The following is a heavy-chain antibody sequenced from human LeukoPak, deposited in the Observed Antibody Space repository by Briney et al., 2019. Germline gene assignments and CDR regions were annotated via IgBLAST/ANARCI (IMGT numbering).Heavy chain of an antibody. J-gene: IGHJ5*02. CDR3: ANFYLDT. D-gene: IGHD3-22*01. V-gene: IGHV6-1*01. CDR1: GDTVSSNSAA. Sequence: SQTLSLTCAISGDTVSSNSAAWNWIRQSPSRGLEWLGRTYFRSKWYNDYAESLKGRISINPDTSKTQFSLHLNSVNPEDTAVYYCANFYLDTWSQGSLVTVSS. CDR2: TYFRSKWYN.